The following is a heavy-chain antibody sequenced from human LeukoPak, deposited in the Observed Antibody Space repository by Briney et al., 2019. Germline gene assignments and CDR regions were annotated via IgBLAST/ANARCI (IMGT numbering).Heavy chain of an antibody. CDR1: GGSISRYY. J-gene: IGHJ5*02. CDR3: AIGRAAAGIHWFDP. CDR2: IYGSGST. D-gene: IGHD6-13*01. V-gene: IGHV4-4*07. Sequence: SETLSLTCTASGGSISRYYWSWIRQPAGKGLQWIGRIYGSGSTYYNPSLKSRVTISVGTSKNQFSLKLSSVTAADTAVYYCAIGRAAAGIHWFDPWGQGTLVTVSS.